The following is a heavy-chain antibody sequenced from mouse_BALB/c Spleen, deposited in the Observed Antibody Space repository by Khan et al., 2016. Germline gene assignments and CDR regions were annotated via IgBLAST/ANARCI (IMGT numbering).Heavy chain of an antibody. CDR1: GYTFTNYG. CDR3: AEDYYGSNWFAY. D-gene: IGHD1-1*01. J-gene: IGHJ3*01. Sequence: QIQLVQSGPELKKPGETVKISCKASGYTFTNYGMNWVKQAPGKGLKWMGWINTNTGEPTYAEEFKGHFVFSLETSASTAYLHINHLKNEDTATYFCAEDYYGSNWFAYWGQGTLVTVSA. CDR2: INTNTGEP. V-gene: IGHV9-3*02.